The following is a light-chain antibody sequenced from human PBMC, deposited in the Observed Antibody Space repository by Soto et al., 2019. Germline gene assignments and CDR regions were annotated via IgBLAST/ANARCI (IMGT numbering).Light chain of an antibody. Sequence: EIVLTQSPGTLSLSPGDTATLSCRASQSLSSSYLAWYQQRPGQAPRLLIYGASSRATGIPGRFSGSGCGTDFTLTISRLDPEVFAVYYCQQYGGSMTFGQGTRLEIE. CDR1: QSLSSSY. V-gene: IGKV3-20*01. CDR2: GAS. CDR3: QQYGGSMT. J-gene: IGKJ5*01.